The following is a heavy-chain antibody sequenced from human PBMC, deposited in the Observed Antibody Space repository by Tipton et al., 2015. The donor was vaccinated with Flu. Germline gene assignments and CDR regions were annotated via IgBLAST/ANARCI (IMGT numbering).Heavy chain of an antibody. V-gene: IGHV1-46*01. D-gene: IGHD6-13*01. CDR2: INPSGGST. CDR1: GYTFTSYY. J-gene: IGHJ4*02. CDR3: ARMPPRLGSSCPYYFDY. Sequence: QLVQSGAEVKKPGASVKVSCKASGYTFTSYYMHWVRQAPGQGLEWMGIINPSGGSTSYAQKFQGRVTMTRDTSTSTVYMELSSLRSEDTAGYYWARMPPRLGSSCPYYFDYWGQGTLVAVSS.